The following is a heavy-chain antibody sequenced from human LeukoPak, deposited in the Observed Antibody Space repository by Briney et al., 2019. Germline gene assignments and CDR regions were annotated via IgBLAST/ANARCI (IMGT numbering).Heavy chain of an antibody. V-gene: IGHV3-11*06. CDR3: ARDQIGSW. D-gene: IGHD6-13*01. CDR2: ISGSSSHI. CDR1: GFTFSDYY. J-gene: IGHJ4*02. Sequence: GGSLRLSCEASGFTFSDYYLSWIRQAPGKGLEWISYISGSSSHINHADSVKGRFTISRDNAKKSVYLQMDSLRVEDTAVYYCARDQIGSWWGQGTLVIVSS.